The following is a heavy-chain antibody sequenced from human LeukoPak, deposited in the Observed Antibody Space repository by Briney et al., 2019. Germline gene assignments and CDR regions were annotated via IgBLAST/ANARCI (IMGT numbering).Heavy chain of an antibody. Sequence: PSETLSLTCTVSGGSLSTVTSYWGWIRQPPGKDLEWIGTISYSGSTYYNPSLKSRVAISVDKSKNHFSLKLTSVTAADTAVYFCARDSNIARFFIWGQGTLVTVSS. CDR3: ARDSNIARFFI. D-gene: IGHD4-11*01. CDR1: GGSLSTVTSY. CDR2: ISYSGST. J-gene: IGHJ4*02. V-gene: IGHV4-39*07.